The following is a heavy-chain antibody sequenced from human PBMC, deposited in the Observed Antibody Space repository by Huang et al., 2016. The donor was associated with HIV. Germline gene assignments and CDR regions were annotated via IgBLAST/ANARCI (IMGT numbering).Heavy chain of an antibody. D-gene: IGHD3-22*01. Sequence: QVHLEQWGAGLLKASETLSLTCAVYGVSFSGYYWNWLRQAPGKGLEWVGEINHSGNTNYNPALKSRVNMSVDTSKSQFSLYLQSLSAADTGTYFCARRYNSRRDHWGRGTLVTVHS. CDR3: ARRYNSRRDH. CDR2: INHSGNT. CDR1: GVSFSGYY. J-gene: IGHJ4*02. V-gene: IGHV4-34*02.